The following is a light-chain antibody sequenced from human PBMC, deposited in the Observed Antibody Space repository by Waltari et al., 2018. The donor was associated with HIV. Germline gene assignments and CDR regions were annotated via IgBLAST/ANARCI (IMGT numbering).Light chain of an antibody. J-gene: IGKJ5*01. V-gene: IGKV3-20*01. CDR1: QSISASQ. Sequence: EIVLTQSPETLSVSPGQSATLSCRASQSISASQLAWYQQKPGQAPRLVIYGASTRATGIPDRFSGSGSGTDFALTISRLEPEDSAVFYCQQYGRSPITFGLGTRLEIK. CDR3: QQYGRSPIT. CDR2: GAS.